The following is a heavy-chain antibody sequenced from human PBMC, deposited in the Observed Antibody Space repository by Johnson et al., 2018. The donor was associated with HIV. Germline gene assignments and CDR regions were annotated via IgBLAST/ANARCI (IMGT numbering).Heavy chain of an antibody. CDR1: GFTVSSNY. CDR3: AKAYCPGCDAFEI. J-gene: IGHJ3*02. Sequence: VQLVESGGGLVQPGGSLRLSCAASGFTVSSNYMSWVRQAPGKGLEWVSDIYSGGSTYYAESVKGRFTISRDNSNNTLDLQMNSLKTEDTGVYYCAKAYCPGCDAFEIWGQGTMVTVS. D-gene: IGHD2-21*01. CDR2: IYSGGST. V-gene: IGHV3-66*02.